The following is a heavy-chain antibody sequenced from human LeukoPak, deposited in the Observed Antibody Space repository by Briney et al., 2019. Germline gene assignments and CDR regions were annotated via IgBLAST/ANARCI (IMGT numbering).Heavy chain of an antibody. Sequence: PGGSLRLSCAASGFTFSSYAMSWVRQAPGKGLEWISAISGSGGSTYYADSVKGRFTISRDNSKNTLYLQMNSLRAEDTAVYYCAKAKTVTTKYFDYWGQGTLVTVSS. D-gene: IGHD4-17*01. CDR3: AKAKTVTTKYFDY. J-gene: IGHJ4*02. CDR2: ISGSGGST. CDR1: GFTFSSYA. V-gene: IGHV3-23*01.